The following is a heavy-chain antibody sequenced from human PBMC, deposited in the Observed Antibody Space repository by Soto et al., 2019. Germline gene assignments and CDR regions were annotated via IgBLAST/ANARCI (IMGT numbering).Heavy chain of an antibody. CDR1: GGSISSYY. D-gene: IGHD6-6*01. V-gene: IGHV4-59*01. CDR2: IYYSGST. Sequence: PSETLSLTCTVSGGSISSYYWSWIRQPPGKGLEWIGYIYYSGSTNYNPSLKSRVTISVDTSKNQFSLKLSSVTAADTAVYYCARSSSSGFFDYYYYGMDVWGQGTTVTVSS. CDR3: ARSSSSGFFDYYYYGMDV. J-gene: IGHJ6*02.